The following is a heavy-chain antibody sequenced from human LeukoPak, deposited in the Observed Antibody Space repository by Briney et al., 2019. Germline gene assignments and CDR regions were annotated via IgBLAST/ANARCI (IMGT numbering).Heavy chain of an antibody. CDR3: ARSWWDSSPFHYYYYYGMDV. V-gene: IGHV3-30-3*01. D-gene: IGHD2-15*01. CDR2: ISYDGSNK. CDR1: GFTFSSYA. Sequence: GGSLRLSCAASGFTFSSYAMHWVRQAPGKGLEWVAVISYDGSNKYYADSVKGRFTISRDNSKNTLYLQMNSLRAEDTAVYYCARSWWDSSPFHYYYYYGMDVWGQGTTVTVSS. J-gene: IGHJ6*02.